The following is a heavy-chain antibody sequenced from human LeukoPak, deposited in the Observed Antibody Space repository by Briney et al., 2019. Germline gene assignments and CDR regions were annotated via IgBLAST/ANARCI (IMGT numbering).Heavy chain of an antibody. CDR3: ARIGIAAAGPYFDY. CDR1: GFSLSTSGMC. V-gene: IGHV2-70*11. J-gene: IGHJ4*02. Sequence: SGPTLVKPTQTLTLTCTFSGFSLSTSGMCVSWIRQPPGKALEWLARIDWDDDKYYSTSLKTRLTISKDTSKNQVVLTMTNMDPVDTATYYWARIGIAAAGPYFDYWVQGTLVTVSS. D-gene: IGHD6-13*01. CDR2: IDWDDDK.